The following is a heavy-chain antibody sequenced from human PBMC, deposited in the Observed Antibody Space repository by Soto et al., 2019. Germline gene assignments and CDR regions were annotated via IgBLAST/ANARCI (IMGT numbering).Heavy chain of an antibody. CDR2: ISSSSSTI. CDR3: ASFVLGHSSSSFDY. V-gene: IGHV3-48*02. CDR1: GFTFSSYS. D-gene: IGHD6-6*01. Sequence: GGSLRLSCAASGFTFSSYSMNWVRQAPGKGLEWVSYISSSSSTIYYADSVKGRFTISRDNAKNSLYLQMNSLRDEDTAVYYCASFVLGHSSSSFDYWGQGTLVTVSS. J-gene: IGHJ4*02.